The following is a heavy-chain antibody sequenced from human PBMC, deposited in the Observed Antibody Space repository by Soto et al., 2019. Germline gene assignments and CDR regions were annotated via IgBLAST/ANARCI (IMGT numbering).Heavy chain of an antibody. CDR3: TTGIQFPNYYYGTDV. CDR1: GFTFTNAW. J-gene: IGHJ6*02. V-gene: IGHV3-15*07. CDR2: IKSETEGGTR. Sequence: PGGSLRLSCAASGFTFTNAWMNWVRQAPGKGLEWVGRIKSETEGGTRHYAGPVKGRVTISRDVSENTLYLQMNSLKTEDSAVYYCTTGIQFPNYYYGTDVWGQGTTVTVSS. D-gene: IGHD5-18*01.